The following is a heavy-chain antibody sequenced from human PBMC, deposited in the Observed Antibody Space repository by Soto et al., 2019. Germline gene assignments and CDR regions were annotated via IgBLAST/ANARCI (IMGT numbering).Heavy chain of an antibody. D-gene: IGHD2-21*02. J-gene: IGHJ4*02. CDR1: GFTFSPHA. Sequence: GGSLRLSCAASGFTFSPHAMHWVRQGPGKGLEWVAVISYEGSNKYYADSVKGRFTISRDNPENTLYLQMNSPRAEDTAVYYCAREHYCGGDCYSRLDYFDYWGQGTLVTVSS. CDR2: ISYEGSNK. CDR3: AREHYCGGDCYSRLDYFDY. V-gene: IGHV3-30-3*01.